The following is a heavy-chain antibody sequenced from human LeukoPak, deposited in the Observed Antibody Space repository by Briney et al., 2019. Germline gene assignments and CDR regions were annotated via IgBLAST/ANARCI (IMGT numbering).Heavy chain of an antibody. D-gene: IGHD3-22*01. V-gene: IGHV4-34*01. J-gene: IGHJ4*02. Sequence: SETLSLTCAVYGGAFSGYYWSWIRQPPGKGLECIGEINHSGSTDYNPSLKSRVTMSVDTSKNEFSLRLSSVTAADTAVYYCARKNITMIKGTLFDYWGQGILVTVSS. CDR3: ARKNITMIKGTLFDY. CDR2: INHSGST. CDR1: GGAFSGYY.